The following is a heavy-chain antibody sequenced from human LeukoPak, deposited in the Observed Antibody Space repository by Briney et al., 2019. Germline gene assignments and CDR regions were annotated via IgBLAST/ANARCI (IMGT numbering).Heavy chain of an antibody. CDR1: GFTFSSCG. CDR2: IWYDGSNK. Sequence: QSGRSLRLSCAASGFTFSSCGMHWVRQAPVKGLEWVAVIWYDGSNKYYADSVKGRFTISRDNSKNTLYLQMNSLRAEDTAVYHCAREGYHDIAPDYWGQGTLVTVSS. CDR3: AREGYHDIAPDY. J-gene: IGHJ4*02. D-gene: IGHD3-22*01. V-gene: IGHV3-33*01.